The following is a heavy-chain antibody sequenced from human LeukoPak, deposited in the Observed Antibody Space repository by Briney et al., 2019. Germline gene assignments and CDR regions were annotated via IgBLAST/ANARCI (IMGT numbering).Heavy chain of an antibody. CDR3: ARAPQVGRAHTPYFDY. CDR2: VYFSGRT. V-gene: IGHV4-30-4*01. CDR1: GGSISSADYF. Sequence: PSETLSLTCTVSGGSISSADYFWDWIRQPPGKGLEWIGYVYFSGRTFYNPSLKSRLIISMDTSRHQFSLRLSSVTAADTAVYYCARAPQVGRAHTPYFDYWNQGTLVTVAS. J-gene: IGHJ4*02. D-gene: IGHD1-26*01.